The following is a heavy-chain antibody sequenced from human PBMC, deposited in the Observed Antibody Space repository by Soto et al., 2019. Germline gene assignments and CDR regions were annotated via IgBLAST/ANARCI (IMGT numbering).Heavy chain of an antibody. Sequence: LGESLKISCKGSGYRFSNYWIAWVRQTPGKGLEWMGIIYPLDSDTRYSPSFQGQVTISADKSISIAYLQWSSLKASDTATYYCARQGFSSAWSAQYGMDIWGQGTTVTVSS. V-gene: IGHV5-51*01. J-gene: IGHJ6*02. CDR3: ARQGFSSAWSAQYGMDI. CDR1: GYRFSNYW. D-gene: IGHD6-19*01. CDR2: IYPLDSDT.